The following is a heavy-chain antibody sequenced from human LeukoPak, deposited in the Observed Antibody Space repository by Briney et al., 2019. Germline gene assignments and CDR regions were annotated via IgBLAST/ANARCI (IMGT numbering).Heavy chain of an antibody. Sequence: SQTLSLTCAISGDSVSSNSAAWNWTRQSPSRGVEWLGRTYYRSKWYNDYAVSVKSRITINPDTSKNQFSLQLNSVTPEDTAVYYCARALDSSGYRFDYSGQGTLVTVSS. V-gene: IGHV6-1*01. D-gene: IGHD3-22*01. J-gene: IGHJ4*02. CDR1: GDSVSSNSAA. CDR3: ARALDSSGYRFDY. CDR2: TYYRSKWYN.